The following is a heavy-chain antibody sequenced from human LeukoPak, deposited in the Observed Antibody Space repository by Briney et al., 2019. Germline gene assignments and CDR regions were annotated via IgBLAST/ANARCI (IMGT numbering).Heavy chain of an antibody. CDR1: GFSFNIYD. J-gene: IGHJ4*02. D-gene: IGHD1-14*01. V-gene: IGHV3-48*03. CDR2: VSADCNVI. CDR3: AGSRYREPQDLDY. Sequence: PGGALRHSRAPSGFSFNIYDINWVCPAPRRGREWVSYVSADCNVIYYADSVKGRFIISRDNAKNSQYLQMNSHRAEDTAVYYCAGSRYREPQDLDYWGQGTLVSVPS.